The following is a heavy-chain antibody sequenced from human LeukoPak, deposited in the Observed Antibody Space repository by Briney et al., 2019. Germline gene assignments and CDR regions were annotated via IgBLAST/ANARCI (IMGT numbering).Heavy chain of an antibody. Sequence: PGGSLRLSCAASGFTFSSYAMSWVRQAPGKGLEWVSAISGSGGSTYYADSVKGRFTISRDNSKNTLYLQMNSLRAEDTAVYYCAKDRVLYWNHDNCFDYWGQGTLVTVSS. CDR3: AKDRVLYWNHDNCFDY. CDR2: ISGSGGST. J-gene: IGHJ4*02. D-gene: IGHD1-1*01. V-gene: IGHV3-23*01. CDR1: GFTFSSYA.